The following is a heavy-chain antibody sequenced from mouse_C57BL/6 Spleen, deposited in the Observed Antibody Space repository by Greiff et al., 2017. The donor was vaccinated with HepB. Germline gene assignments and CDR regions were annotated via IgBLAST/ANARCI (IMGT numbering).Heavy chain of an antibody. CDR3: ALVNAMDY. CDR2: IYPRSGNT. J-gene: IGHJ4*01. CDR1: GYTFTSYG. D-gene: IGHD2-5*01. V-gene: IGHV1-81*01. Sequence: VQLQESGAELARPGASVKLSCKASGYTFTSYGISWVKQRTGQGLEWIGEIYPRSGNTYYNEKFKGKATLTADKSSSTAYMELRSLTSEDSAVYFCALVNAMDYWGQGTSVTVSS.